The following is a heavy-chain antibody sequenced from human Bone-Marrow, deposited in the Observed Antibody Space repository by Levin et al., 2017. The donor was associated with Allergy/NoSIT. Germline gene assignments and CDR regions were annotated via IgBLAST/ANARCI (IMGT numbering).Heavy chain of an antibody. J-gene: IGHJ4*02. D-gene: IGHD3-16*02. CDR2: ISGSGGST. CDR1: GFTFSSYA. CDR3: AKDYVWGSYRVVNYFDY. Sequence: GGSLRLSCAASGFTFSSYAMSWVRQAPGKGLEWVSAISGSGGSTYYADSVKGRFTISRDNSKNTLYLQMNSLRAEDTAVYYCAKDYVWGSYRVVNYFDYWGQGTLVTVSS. V-gene: IGHV3-23*01.